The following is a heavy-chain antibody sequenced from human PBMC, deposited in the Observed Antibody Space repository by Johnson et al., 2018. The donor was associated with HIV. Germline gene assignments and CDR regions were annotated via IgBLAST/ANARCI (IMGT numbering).Heavy chain of an antibody. CDR1: GFTFSSHG. J-gene: IGHJ3*02. D-gene: IGHD4-17*01. V-gene: IGHV3-33*08. Sequence: QVQLVESGGGVVQPGRSLRLSCAASGFTFSSHGMHWVRQAPGKGLEWMTLIRYDGSNKYYGDSVKGRFTISRDNSKNTLYLQVNSLRGEDTAVYYCARDLLYGETAFDIWGQGTMVTVSS. CDR3: ARDLLYGETAFDI. CDR2: IRYDGSNK.